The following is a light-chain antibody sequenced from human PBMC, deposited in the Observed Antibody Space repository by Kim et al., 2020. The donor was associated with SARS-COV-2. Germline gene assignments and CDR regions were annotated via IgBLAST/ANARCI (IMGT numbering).Light chain of an antibody. CDR1: QAISSC. CDR2: DAS. Sequence: DIQMTQSPSLVSASVGDRVTITCRASQAISSCLAWYQHKPEKAPRSLIYDASSLQRGVPSRFSGSGSGTDFTLTISSLQPEDFATYYCQQYDSYPRTFGQGTKVDIK. J-gene: IGKJ1*01. CDR3: QQYDSYPRT. V-gene: IGKV1D-16*01.